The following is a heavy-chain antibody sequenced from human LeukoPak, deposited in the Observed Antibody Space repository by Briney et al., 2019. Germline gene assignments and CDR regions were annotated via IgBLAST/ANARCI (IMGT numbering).Heavy chain of an antibody. Sequence: GGSLRLSCAASGFTFSSYEMNWVRQAPGKGLEWVSYISSGGSTIYYADSVKGRFTISRDNAKNSLYLQMNSLRAEDTAVYYCARDGYYYDSSGYYSSSEAFDIWGQGAMVTVSS. D-gene: IGHD3-22*01. CDR3: ARDGYYYDSSGYYSSSEAFDI. CDR2: ISSGGSTI. J-gene: IGHJ3*02. V-gene: IGHV3-48*03. CDR1: GFTFSSYE.